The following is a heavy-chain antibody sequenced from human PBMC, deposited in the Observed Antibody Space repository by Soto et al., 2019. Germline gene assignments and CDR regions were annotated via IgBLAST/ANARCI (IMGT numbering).Heavy chain of an antibody. J-gene: IGHJ5*02. D-gene: IGHD2-2*01. CDR2: IYYSGST. Sequence: PSETLSLTCTVSGGSISSYYWSWIRQPPGKGLEWIGYIYYSGSTNYNPSLKSRVTISVDTSKNQFSLKLSSVTAADTAVYYCAASEGAGYCSSTSCVNWFDPWGQGTLVTVSS. CDR3: AASEGAGYCSSTSCVNWFDP. V-gene: IGHV4-59*08. CDR1: GGSISSYY.